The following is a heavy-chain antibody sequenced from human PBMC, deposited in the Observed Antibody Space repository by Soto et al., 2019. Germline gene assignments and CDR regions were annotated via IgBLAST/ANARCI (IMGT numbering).Heavy chain of an antibody. J-gene: IGHJ4*02. V-gene: IGHV3-23*01. Sequence: EVQLLESGGGLVQPGGSLRLSCAASGFTFSFYVMTWVRQAPGKGLEWVSIISGSGDSTLYADSVKGRFTISRDNSKNTLYLQMNSLRVEDTAVYYCAFDFWGQGTLVTVSS. CDR1: GFTFSFYV. CDR2: ISGSGDST. CDR3: AFDF.